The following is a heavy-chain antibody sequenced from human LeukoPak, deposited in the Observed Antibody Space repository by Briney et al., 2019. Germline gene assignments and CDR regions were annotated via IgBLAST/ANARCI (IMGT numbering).Heavy chain of an antibody. V-gene: IGHV4-4*07. J-gene: IGHJ6*02. D-gene: IGHD1-1*01. CDR3: ARAPSYNSARLDV. CDR1: GGSISSYY. Sequence: SETLSLTCTVSGGSISSYYWTWVRQPAGKGLEWIGRIYTSGGTNYNPSLKSRVTMSVDTSENRFSLKLTSVTAADTAVYYYARAPSYNSARLDVWGQGTTVTVSS. CDR2: IYTSGGT.